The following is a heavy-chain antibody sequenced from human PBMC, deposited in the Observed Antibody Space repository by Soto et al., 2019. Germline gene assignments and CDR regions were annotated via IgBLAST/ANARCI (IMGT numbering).Heavy chain of an antibody. CDR1: GFTFSSYG. CDR3: AKDIVKYTYGACDY. D-gene: IGHD5-18*01. V-gene: IGHV3-30*18. J-gene: IGHJ4*02. Sequence: QVQLVESGGAVVQPGKSLRLSCAASGFTFSSYGMYWVRQAPGKGLGWAPAISYDGSNNYHADSVKGRFTISRDNSKNTLYLQLNSLRTEDTAVYYCAKDIVKYTYGACDYWGQGVLVTVSS. CDR2: ISYDGSNN.